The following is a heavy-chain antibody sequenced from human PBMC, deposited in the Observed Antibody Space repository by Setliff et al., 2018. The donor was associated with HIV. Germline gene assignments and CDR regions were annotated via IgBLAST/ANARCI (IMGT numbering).Heavy chain of an antibody. CDR3: ARVFQSYFFDF. Sequence: PGESLKISCTTSGFTFGSYGMHWVRQAPGKGLEWVANIWYDGSEKYYADSVKGRFTISRDKSKNTLYLQMNSLRTEDTAVYYCARVFQSYFFDFWGQGTLVTVSS. J-gene: IGHJ4*02. V-gene: IGHV3-33*01. CDR1: GFTFGSYG. D-gene: IGHD3-3*01. CDR2: IWYDGSEK.